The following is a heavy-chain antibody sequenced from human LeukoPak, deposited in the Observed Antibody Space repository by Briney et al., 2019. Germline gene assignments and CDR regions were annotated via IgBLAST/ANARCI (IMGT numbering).Heavy chain of an antibody. CDR1: GFIFSSYA. CDR3: AKDGHGDKPNWFDP. CDR2: ISGSGGST. Sequence: GGSLRLSCAASGFIFSSYAMSWVRQAPGKGLEWVSAISGSGGSTYCADSVKGRFTISRDNSKNTLYLQMNSLRAEDTAVYYCAKDGHGDKPNWFDPWGQGTLVTVSS. J-gene: IGHJ5*02. V-gene: IGHV3-23*01. D-gene: IGHD4-17*01.